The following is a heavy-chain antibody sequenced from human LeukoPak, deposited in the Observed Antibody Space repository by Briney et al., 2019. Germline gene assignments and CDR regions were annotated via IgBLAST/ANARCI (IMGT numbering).Heavy chain of an antibody. V-gene: IGHV3-23*01. CDR3: AKAPYDFWSGYPSTCFDY. D-gene: IGHD3-3*01. J-gene: IGHJ4*02. CDR1: GFTFSGYA. Sequence: PGGSLRLSCAASGFTFSGYAMSWVRQAPGKGLEWVSVISGSGGTTYYADSVKGRFTISRDNSKNTLYLQMNSLRAEDTAVYYCAKAPYDFWSGYPSTCFDYWGQGTLVTVSS. CDR2: ISGSGGTT.